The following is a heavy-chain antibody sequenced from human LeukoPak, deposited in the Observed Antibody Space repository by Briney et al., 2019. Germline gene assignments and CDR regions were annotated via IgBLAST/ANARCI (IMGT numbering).Heavy chain of an antibody. J-gene: IGHJ4*02. CDR1: GFTFSSYA. D-gene: IGHD2-15*01. CDR2: ISGSGGST. Sequence: PGGSLRLSCAASGFTFSSYAMSWVRQAPGKGLEWVSAISGSGGSTYYADSVKGRFTISRDNSKNTLYLQMNSLRAEDTAVYYCAKDIQLLPGLCYFDYWGQGTLVTVSS. CDR3: AKDIQLLPGLCYFDY. V-gene: IGHV3-23*01.